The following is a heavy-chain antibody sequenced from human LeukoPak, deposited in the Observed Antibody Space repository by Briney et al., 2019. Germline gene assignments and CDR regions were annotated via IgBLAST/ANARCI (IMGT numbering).Heavy chain of an antibody. J-gene: IGHJ4*02. CDR2: IDNGGSTT. CDR1: GFTFSTYW. CDR3: ARVRSDYSSSSPPDY. Sequence: GESLRLSCAASGFTFSTYWMHWVRQAPGKGLVWVSRIDNGGSTTLYADSVRGRFIISRDNAKNTLYLQMNSLRPEDTAIYYCARVRSDYSSSSPPDYWGQGTLVTVSP. V-gene: IGHV3-74*01. D-gene: IGHD6-6*01.